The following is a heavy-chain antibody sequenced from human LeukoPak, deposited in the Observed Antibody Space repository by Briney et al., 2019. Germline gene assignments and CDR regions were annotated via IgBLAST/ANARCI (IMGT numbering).Heavy chain of an antibody. J-gene: IGHJ5*02. V-gene: IGHV1-69*04. CDR1: GYTFTSYY. D-gene: IGHD1-1*01. Sequence: SVKVSCKASGYTFTSYYMHWVRQAPGQGLEWMGRIIPILGIANYAQKFQGRVTITADKSTSTAYMELSSLRSEDTAVYYCARGADNVSWGQGTLVTVSS. CDR3: ARGADNVS. CDR2: IIPILGIA.